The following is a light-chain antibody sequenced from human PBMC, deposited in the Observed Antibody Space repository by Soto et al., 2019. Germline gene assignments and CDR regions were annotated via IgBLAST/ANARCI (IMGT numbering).Light chain of an antibody. CDR1: SSNIGRNT. Sequence: QSVLTQPPSASGTPGQRVTICCSGSSSNIGRNTVNWYQQLPGTAPKLLIYSNNQRPSWVPDRFSGSKSGTSASLAINGLQSEDEADYYCAAWDDSLNGPVFGGGTKLTV. CDR3: AAWDDSLNGPV. CDR2: SNN. V-gene: IGLV1-44*01. J-gene: IGLJ2*01.